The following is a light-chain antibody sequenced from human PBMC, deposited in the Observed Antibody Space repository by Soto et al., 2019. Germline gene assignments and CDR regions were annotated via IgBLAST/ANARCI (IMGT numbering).Light chain of an antibody. Sequence: QSVLTQPDSVSGSPGQSITISCTGTSSDVGRYSYVSWYQQHPGKAPKLMIYEVTDRPSGVSNRFSGSKSGNTASLTITGLQADDEADYYCSTFGGTGVFGSGTKLTVL. CDR2: EVT. V-gene: IGLV2-14*01. CDR3: STFGGTGV. CDR1: SSDVGRYSY. J-gene: IGLJ1*01.